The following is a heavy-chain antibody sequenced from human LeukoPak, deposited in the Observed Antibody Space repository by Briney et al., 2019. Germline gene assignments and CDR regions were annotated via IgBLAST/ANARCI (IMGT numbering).Heavy chain of an antibody. CDR2: IYYSGST. CDR3: AREKSPDYCSGNSCYFDY. J-gene: IGHJ4*02. CDR1: GGSISSYY. V-gene: IGHV4-59*01. Sequence: PSETLSLTCTVSGGSISSYYWSWIRQSPGKGLEWIGYIYYSGSTNYNPSLKSRVTISVDTSKNQFSLKLSSVTAADTAVYYCAREKSPDYCSGNSCYFDYWGQGTLVTVSS. D-gene: IGHD2-15*01.